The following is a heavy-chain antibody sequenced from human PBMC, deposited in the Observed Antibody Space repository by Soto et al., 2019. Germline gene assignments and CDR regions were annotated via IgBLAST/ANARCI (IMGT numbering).Heavy chain of an antibody. CDR3: ASLPVRRSGSYYNWLDV. J-gene: IGHJ6*02. D-gene: IGHD3-10*01. CDR2: ISSSSSYI. V-gene: IGHV3-21*01. Sequence: GGSLRLSCAASGFTFSSYSMNWVRQAPGKGLEWVSSISSSSSYIYYADSVKGRFTISRDNAKNSLYLQMNSLRAEDTAVYYCASLPVRRSGSYYNWLDVWGQGTTVTVSS. CDR1: GFTFSSYS.